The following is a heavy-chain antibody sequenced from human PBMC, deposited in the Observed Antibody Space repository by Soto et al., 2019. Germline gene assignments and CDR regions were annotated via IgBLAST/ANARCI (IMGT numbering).Heavy chain of an antibody. J-gene: IGHJ4*02. CDR3: ARDLGYYASDGYFDY. V-gene: IGHV3-11*01. Sequence: GWPLRLSCSGSVLTLSDYYMSWFRQAPGKGLEWVSYISSSGDIIYYADPVKGRFTISRDNAKNSLYLQMNSLRAEDTAVYYCARDLGYYASDGYFDYWGQGTLVTVS. D-gene: IGHD3-22*01. CDR2: ISSSGDII. CDR1: VLTLSDYY.